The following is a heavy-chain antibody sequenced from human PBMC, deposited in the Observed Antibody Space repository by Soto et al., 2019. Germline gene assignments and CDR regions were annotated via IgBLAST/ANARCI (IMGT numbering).Heavy chain of an antibody. CDR2: ISGSGGST. Sequence: PGGSLRLSCAASGFTFSSYAMSWVRQAPGKGLEWVSAISGSGGSTYYADSVKGRFTISRDNSKNTLYLQMNSLRAEDTAVYYCAKDFTTIFGVVIIGYYYYGMDVWGQGTTVTVSS. V-gene: IGHV3-23*01. CDR3: AKDFTTIFGVVIIGYYYYGMDV. CDR1: GFTFSSYA. D-gene: IGHD3-3*01. J-gene: IGHJ6*02.